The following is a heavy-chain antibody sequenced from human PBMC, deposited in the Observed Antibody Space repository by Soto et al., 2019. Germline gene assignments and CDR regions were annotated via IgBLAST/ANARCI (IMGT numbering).Heavy chain of an antibody. CDR2: ISPYNGDT. Sequence: QVQLVQSGGEVKKPGASVKISYKASGYTFIRFGINWVRQAPGQGPEWMGWISPYNGDTNYAQKFQDRLSMSTGPTTSTAYMELRSLRTAYTAVYYCAARYCIVDVGLTAGVFDTDVWGLGSTVIVSS. V-gene: IGHV1-18*01. CDR1: GYTFIRFG. J-gene: IGHJ6*02. CDR3: AARYCIVDVGLTAGVFDTDV. D-gene: IGHD2-15*01.